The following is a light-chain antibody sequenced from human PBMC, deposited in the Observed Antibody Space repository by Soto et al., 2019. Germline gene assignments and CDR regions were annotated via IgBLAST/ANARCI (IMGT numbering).Light chain of an antibody. Sequence: DIVLTQSPGTLALSPGERATLSCRASQSVSSSYLAWYQQKPGQAPRLLIYGASIRATGIPDRFSGSGSGTDFTLTISRLEPEDFAVYYCQKYGSSPWTFGQGTKVDI. CDR1: QSVSSSY. J-gene: IGKJ1*01. CDR2: GAS. CDR3: QKYGSSPWT. V-gene: IGKV3-20*01.